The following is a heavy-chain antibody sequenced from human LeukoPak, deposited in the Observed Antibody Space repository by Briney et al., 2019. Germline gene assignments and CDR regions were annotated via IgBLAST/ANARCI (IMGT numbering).Heavy chain of an antibody. J-gene: IGHJ4*02. D-gene: IGHD4-17*01. CDR1: GFTFSSYN. CDR3: ARPETNDYGDFHY. CDR2: ISGSSSSYI. V-gene: IGHV3-21*01. Sequence: RGCLRLSCAASGFTFSSYNMNWVRRAPGKGLEWVSSISGSSSSYIYYADSVKGRFTISKDNAKTSLNLKMNSLRAEDTAVYYCARPETNDYGDFHYWGQGTLVTVSS.